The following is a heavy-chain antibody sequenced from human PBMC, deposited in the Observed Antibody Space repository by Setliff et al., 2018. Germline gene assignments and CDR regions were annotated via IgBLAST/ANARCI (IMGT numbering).Heavy chain of an antibody. CDR2: IRAGSDNI. D-gene: IGHD2-15*01. Sequence: PGGSLRLSCAASGFIFDDYAMHWVRQAPGKGLEWVSGIRAGSDNIAYADSVKGRFAISRDNARNSLYLQMNSLRVEDTAVYYCARDGYPGTSWGQGTLVTVSS. J-gene: IGHJ5*02. CDR3: ARDGYPGTS. V-gene: IGHV3-9*01. CDR1: GFIFDDYA.